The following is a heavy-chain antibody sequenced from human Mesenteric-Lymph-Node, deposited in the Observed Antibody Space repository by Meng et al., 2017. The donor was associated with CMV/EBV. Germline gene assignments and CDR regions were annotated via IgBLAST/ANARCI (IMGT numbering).Heavy chain of an antibody. Sequence: SETLSLTCTVSGGSISSSSYYWGWIRQPPGKGLEWIGTIYYSGSTYYNPSLKSRVTISVDTSKNQFSLKLSSVTAADTAVYYCARDSGRLGYFDYWGQGTLVTVSS. V-gene: IGHV4-39*02. CDR3: ARDSGRLGYFDY. D-gene: IGHD3-10*01. CDR1: GGSISSSSYY. CDR2: IYYSGST. J-gene: IGHJ4*02.